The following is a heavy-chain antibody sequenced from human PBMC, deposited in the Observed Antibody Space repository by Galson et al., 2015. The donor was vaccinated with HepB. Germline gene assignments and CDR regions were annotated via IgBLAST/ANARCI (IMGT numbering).Heavy chain of an antibody. V-gene: IGHV1-18*04. J-gene: IGHJ1*01. CDR2: ISAYNGNT. Sequence: SVKVSCKASGYTLTSYGISWVRQAPGQGLEWMGWISAYNGNTNYAQKLQGRVTMTTDTSTSTAYMELRSLRSDDTAVYYCARDFDYYDSSGYYLDFQHWGQGTLVTVSS. CDR3: ARDFDYYDSSGYYLDFQH. D-gene: IGHD3-22*01. CDR1: GYTLTSYG.